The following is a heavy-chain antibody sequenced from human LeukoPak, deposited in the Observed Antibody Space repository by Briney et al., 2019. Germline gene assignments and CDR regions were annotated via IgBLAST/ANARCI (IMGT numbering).Heavy chain of an antibody. CDR3: ARDYGVLRYFDWPENAFDI. D-gene: IGHD3-9*01. V-gene: IGHV1-2*02. CDR1: GYTFTGYY. CDR2: INPNSGGT. Sequence: ASVKASCKASGYTFTGYYMHWVRQAPGQGLEWMGWINPNSGGTNYAQKFQGRVTMTRDTSISTAYMELSRLRSDDTAVYYCARDYGVLRYFDWPENAFDIWGQGTMVTVSS. J-gene: IGHJ3*02.